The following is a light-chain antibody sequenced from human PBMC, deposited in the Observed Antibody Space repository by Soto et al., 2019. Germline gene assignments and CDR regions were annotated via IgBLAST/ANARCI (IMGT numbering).Light chain of an antibody. J-gene: IGKJ1*01. CDR1: QGINDY. CDR3: QQSYNFPRT. V-gene: IGKV1-39*01. Sequence: DIQMTQSPSSLSASVGDRVTITCPTSQGINDYLNWYQMKPGEAPKLLIYAASALQSGIPSRFSGSASGTEFTLTITSLQPEDFATYYCQQSYNFPRTFGQGTKVDIK. CDR2: AAS.